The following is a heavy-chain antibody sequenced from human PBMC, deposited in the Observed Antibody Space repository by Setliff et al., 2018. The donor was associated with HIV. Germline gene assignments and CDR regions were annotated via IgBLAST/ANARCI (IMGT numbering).Heavy chain of an antibody. CDR1: GGTFSNYG. D-gene: IGHD3-22*01. CDR2: IIPILGIA. J-gene: IGHJ4*02. V-gene: IGHV1-69*10. Sequence: SVKVSCKAYGGTFSNYGISWVRQAPGQGLEWMGGIIPILGIANYAQKFQGRVTMTRDTSTSTVYMELSSLRSEDTAVYYCARDYYDSSGYIFFPGLPDYWGQGTLVTVS. CDR3: ARDYYDSSGYIFFPGLPDY.